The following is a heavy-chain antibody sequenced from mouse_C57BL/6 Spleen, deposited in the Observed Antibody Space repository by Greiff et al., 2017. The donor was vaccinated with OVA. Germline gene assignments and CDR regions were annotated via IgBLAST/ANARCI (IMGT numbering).Heavy chain of an antibody. J-gene: IGHJ3*01. CDR3: AREAYYSNYVWFAY. Sequence: VQLQESGPGLVQPSQSLSITCTVSGFSLTSYGVHWVRQSPGKGLEWLGVIWSGGSTDYNAAFISRLSISKDNSKSQVFFKMNSLQADDTAIYYCAREAYYSNYVWFAYWGQGTLVTVSA. CDR2: IWSGGST. CDR1: GFSLTSYG. V-gene: IGHV2-2*01. D-gene: IGHD2-5*01.